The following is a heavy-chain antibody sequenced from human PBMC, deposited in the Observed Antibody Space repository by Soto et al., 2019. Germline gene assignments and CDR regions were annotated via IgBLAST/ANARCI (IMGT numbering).Heavy chain of an antibody. CDR1: GFTFSNYW. D-gene: IGHD3-9*01. Sequence: EVQLVESGGGLVQPGGSLRISCAASGFTFSNYWMSWVRQAPGKGMEWLANIKEDGRETNYVDSVKGRFTISSDNAKNSLYLQINSLRAEDTAVFYCARERPSGLVDLDYWGQGTLVTVSS. J-gene: IGHJ4*02. CDR3: ARERPSGLVDLDY. V-gene: IGHV3-7*01. CDR2: IKEDGRET.